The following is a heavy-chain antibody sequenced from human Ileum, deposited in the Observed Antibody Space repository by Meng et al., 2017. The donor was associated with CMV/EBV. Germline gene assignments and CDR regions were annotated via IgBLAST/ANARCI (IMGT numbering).Heavy chain of an antibody. V-gene: IGHV4-59*01. J-gene: IGHJ4*02. Sequence: SETLSLTCTVSGGAISAYYWSWIRQSPGKGLEWIGYIHNSGSTQYTPSLKSRVTMSIDTSKNQFSLKLRSVTAADTAGYYCARGGDISETTAHWGQGTLVTVSS. CDR3: ARGGDISETTAH. CDR1: GGAISAYY. CDR2: IHNSGST. D-gene: IGHD6-19*01.